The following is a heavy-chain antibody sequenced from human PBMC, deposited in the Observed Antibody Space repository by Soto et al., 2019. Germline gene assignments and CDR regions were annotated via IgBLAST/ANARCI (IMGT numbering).Heavy chain of an antibody. V-gene: IGHV3-30*18. CDR1: GFTFSSYV. Sequence: GGSLRLSCAASGFTFSSYVMHWVRQAPGKGLEWVAVISYDGSNKYYADSVKGRFTISRDNSKNTLYLQMNSLRAEDTAVYYCAKVPVAGYDAFDIWGQGTMVTVSS. D-gene: IGHD6-19*01. J-gene: IGHJ3*02. CDR3: AKVPVAGYDAFDI. CDR2: ISYDGSNK.